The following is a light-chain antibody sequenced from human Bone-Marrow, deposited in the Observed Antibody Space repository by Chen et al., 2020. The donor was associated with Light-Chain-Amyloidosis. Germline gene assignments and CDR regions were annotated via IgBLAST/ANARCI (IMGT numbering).Light chain of an antibody. J-gene: IGLJ2*01. CDR1: SSDVGGYNY. CDR3: SSYTSSSTPVV. CDR2: DVS. Sequence: QSALPQPASVSGSPGQSIPISCTGTSSDVGGYNYVSWYQQHPGKAPNLMIYDVSNRPSGVSNRCSGSKSGNTASLTISGLQAEDEADYYCSSYTSSSTPVVFGGGTKLTVL. V-gene: IGLV2-14*01.